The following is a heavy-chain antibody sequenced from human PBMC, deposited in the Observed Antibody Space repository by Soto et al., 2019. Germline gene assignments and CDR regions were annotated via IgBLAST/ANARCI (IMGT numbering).Heavy chain of an antibody. D-gene: IGHD3-3*01. V-gene: IGHV4-38-2*02. J-gene: IGHJ5*02. CDR3: ARDRSGYYWFDA. CDR1: GDSISSGYF. CDR2: IYHSGTT. Sequence: SETLSLTCAVSGDSISSGYFCGWIRQPPGKGLEWIGSIYHSGTTYYNPSLKSRVTISVDTSKNQISLKVTSVTAADTAVYYCARDRSGYYWFDAWGQGTLVTVYS.